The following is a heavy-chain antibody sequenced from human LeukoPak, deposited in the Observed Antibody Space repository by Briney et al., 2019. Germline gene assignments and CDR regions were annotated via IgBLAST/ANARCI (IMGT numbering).Heavy chain of an antibody. J-gene: IGHJ4*02. CDR1: GYTFTSYG. Sequence: GASVKVSCKASGYTFTSYGISWVRQAPGQGLEWTGWISAYNGNTNYAQKLQGRVTLTTDTSTSTAYMELKSLSSDDTAVYYCARLDEQQLAFDYWGQGTLVTVSS. CDR3: ARLDEQQLAFDY. CDR2: ISAYNGNT. V-gene: IGHV1-18*01. D-gene: IGHD6-13*01.